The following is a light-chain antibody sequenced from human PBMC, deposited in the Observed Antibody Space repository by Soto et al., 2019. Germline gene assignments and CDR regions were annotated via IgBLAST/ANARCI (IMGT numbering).Light chain of an antibody. Sequence: LTQPASVSWSPGQSITISCTVTSSDVGGYNYVSWYQQHPGKAPKLMIYEVSNRPSGVSNRFSGSKSGNMASLTISGVQAEDEADYYCTSYTSSSTPYVFGTGTKVTVL. CDR2: EVS. CDR1: SSDVGGYNY. J-gene: IGLJ1*01. V-gene: IGLV2-14*01. CDR3: TSYTSSSTPYV.